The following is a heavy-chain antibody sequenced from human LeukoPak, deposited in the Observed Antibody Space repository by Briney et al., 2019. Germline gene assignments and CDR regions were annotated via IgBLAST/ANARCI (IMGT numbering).Heavy chain of an antibody. CDR3: ARDGPCSSTSCLEWNWYFDL. V-gene: IGHV4-39*07. CDR2: IFYSGST. J-gene: IGHJ2*01. CDR1: GGSISSSSSY. D-gene: IGHD2-2*01. Sequence: PSETLSLTCTVSGGSISSSSSYWGWIRQPPGKGLEWIGSIFYSGSTYYNPSLKSRVTISVDTSKNQFSLKLSSVTAADTAVYYCARDGPCSSTSCLEWNWYFDLWGRGTLVTVSS.